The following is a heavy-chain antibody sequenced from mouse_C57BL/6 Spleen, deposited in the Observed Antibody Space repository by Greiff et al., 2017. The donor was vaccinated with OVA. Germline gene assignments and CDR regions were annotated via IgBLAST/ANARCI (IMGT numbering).Heavy chain of an antibody. Sequence: EVKLMESEGGLVQPGSSMKLSCTASGFTFSDYYMAWVRQVPEKGLEWVAKINYDGSSTYYLDSLKSRFIISRDNAKNILYLQMSSLKSEDTATFYCAREGVNYYFDYWGQGTTLTVSS. CDR3: AREGVNYYFDY. J-gene: IGHJ2*01. CDR2: INYDGSST. D-gene: IGHD2-2*01. CDR1: GFTFSDYY. V-gene: IGHV5-16*01.